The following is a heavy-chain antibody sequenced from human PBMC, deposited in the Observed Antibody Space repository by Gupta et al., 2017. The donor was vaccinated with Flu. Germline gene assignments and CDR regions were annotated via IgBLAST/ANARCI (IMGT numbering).Heavy chain of an antibody. CDR1: GFSLSNYG. V-gene: IGHV3-30*18. D-gene: IGHD5-24*01. CDR3: AKDWKWNYNNYGMNV. CDR2: ISYDGSNK. Sequence: QEQVVESGGGVVQPGRSLRLSCVSSGFSLSNYGIHWVRQAPGKGLEWVAVISYDGSNKYYADSVKGRFTISRDNSKNTLYLQMNSLRTEDTAVYYCAKDWKWNYNNYGMNVWGQGTTVTVSS. J-gene: IGHJ6*02.